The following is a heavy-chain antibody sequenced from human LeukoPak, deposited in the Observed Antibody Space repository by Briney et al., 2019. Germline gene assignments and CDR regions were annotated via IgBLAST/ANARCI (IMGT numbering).Heavy chain of an antibody. D-gene: IGHD3-10*01. V-gene: IGHV4-30-4*01. Sequence: SETLSLTCTVSGGSISSGDYYWSWIRQPPGKGLEWIGYIYYSGSTYYNPSLKSRVTISVDTSKNEFSLKLSSVTAADTAVYYCARGVPMVRGVTYFDYWGQGTLVTVSS. CDR3: ARGVPMVRGVTYFDY. CDR2: IYYSGST. J-gene: IGHJ4*02. CDR1: GGSISSGDYY.